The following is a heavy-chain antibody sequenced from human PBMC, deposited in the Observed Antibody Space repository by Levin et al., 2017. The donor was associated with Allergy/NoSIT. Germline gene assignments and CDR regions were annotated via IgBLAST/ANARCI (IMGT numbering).Heavy chain of an antibody. J-gene: IGHJ4*02. D-gene: IGHD3-22*01. Sequence: LSLPCAASGFTFSSSAMSWVRQAPGKGLEWVSAISGSGGSTYYADSVKGRFTISRDNSKNTLYLQMNSLRAEDTAVYYCAKYGGRDYYDSSGYFASWGQGTLVTVSS. CDR3: AKYGGRDYYDSSGYFAS. V-gene: IGHV3-23*01. CDR2: ISGSGGST. CDR1: GFTFSSSA.